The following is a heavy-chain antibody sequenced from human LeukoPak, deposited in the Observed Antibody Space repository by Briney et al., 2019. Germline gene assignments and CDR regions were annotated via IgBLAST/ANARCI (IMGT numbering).Heavy chain of an antibody. CDR3: TRVNWGSYFDY. Sequence: PGGSLRLSCAASGFTFSSYSMNWVRQAPGKGLEWVSYISSSSSTIYYADSVKGRFTISRDNAKNSLYLQMNNLRAEDTAVYFCTRVNWGSYFDYWGQGALVTVSS. V-gene: IGHV3-48*04. D-gene: IGHD3-16*01. CDR1: GFTFSSYS. J-gene: IGHJ4*02. CDR2: ISSSSSTI.